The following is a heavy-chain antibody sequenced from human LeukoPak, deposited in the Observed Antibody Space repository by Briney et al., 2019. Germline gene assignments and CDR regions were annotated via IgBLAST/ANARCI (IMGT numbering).Heavy chain of an antibody. CDR3: ARFHYGLDY. CDR2: IYYSGST. Sequence: SETLSLTCTVSGGSISSYYWSWIRQPPGKGLEWIGYIYYSGSTNYNPSLKSRVSISKDTSKNQFSLKLSSVTAADTAVYYCARFHYGLDYWGQGTLVTVSS. D-gene: IGHD3-10*01. J-gene: IGHJ4*02. CDR1: GGSISSYY. V-gene: IGHV4-59*08.